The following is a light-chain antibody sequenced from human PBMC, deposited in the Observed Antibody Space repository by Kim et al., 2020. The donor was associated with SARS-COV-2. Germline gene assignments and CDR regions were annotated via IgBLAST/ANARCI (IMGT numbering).Light chain of an antibody. CDR2: NVS. Sequence: QSVTISCNGTRSDVGAYNYVSWYQQHPGKAPKLMFYNVSKRPSGVPDRFSASKSGNTASLTISGLQAEDEADYYCCSYAGSYTFGVFGGGTKLTVL. V-gene: IGLV2-11*03. J-gene: IGLJ2*01. CDR1: RSDVGAYNY. CDR3: CSYAGSYTFGV.